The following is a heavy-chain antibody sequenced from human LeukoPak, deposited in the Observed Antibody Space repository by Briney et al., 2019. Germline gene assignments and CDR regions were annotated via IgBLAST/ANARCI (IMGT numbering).Heavy chain of an antibody. J-gene: IGHJ4*02. CDR1: GFTFSSYA. V-gene: IGHV3-30*14. CDR2: ISYDEINK. CDR3: ARGTRRPFDY. Sequence: GGSLRLSCAASGFTFSSYAMYWVRQAPGKGLEWVALISYDEINKYYADSVKGRFTISRDNSKNTLYLQMNSLRAEDTAVYYCARGTRRPFDYWGQGTLVTVSS.